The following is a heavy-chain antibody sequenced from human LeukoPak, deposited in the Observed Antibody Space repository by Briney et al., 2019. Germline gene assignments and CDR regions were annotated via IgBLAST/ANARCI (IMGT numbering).Heavy chain of an antibody. Sequence: GGSLRLSCAASGFTFSTYRMNWVRQAPGKGLEWVSSISSSSYIYYADSVKGRFTISRDNAKNSLYLQMNSLRAEDTAVYYCASSSGWYRSYFDYWGQGTLVTVSS. CDR1: GFTFSTYR. CDR3: ASSSGWYRSYFDY. J-gene: IGHJ4*02. CDR2: ISSSSYI. V-gene: IGHV3-21*01. D-gene: IGHD6-19*01.